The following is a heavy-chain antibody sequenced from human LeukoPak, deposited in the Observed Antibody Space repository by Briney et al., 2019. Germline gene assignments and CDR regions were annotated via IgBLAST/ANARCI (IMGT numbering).Heavy chain of an antibody. CDR2: IYTSGST. V-gene: IGHV4-59*10. D-gene: IGHD6-13*01. J-gene: IGHJ4*02. Sequence: SETLSLTCAVYGGSFSGYYWSWIRQPAGKGLEWIGRIYTSGSTNYNPSLKSRVTMSVDTSKNQFSLKLSSVTAADTAVYYCASHIAAAGPIDYWGQGTLVTVSS. CDR3: ASHIAAAGPIDY. CDR1: GGSFSGYY.